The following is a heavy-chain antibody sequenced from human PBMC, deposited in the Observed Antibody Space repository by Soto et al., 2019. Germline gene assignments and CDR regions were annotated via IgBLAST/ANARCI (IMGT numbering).Heavy chain of an antibody. CDR1: GYTFTDYH. CDR2: INTNNGGA. CDR3: ARERGSDTLQPSDNRFDT. Sequence: QVQLVQSGAEVKKPGASVKVSCKASGYTFTDYHIHWVRQAPGKGLEFMGWINTNNGGAGSAQQFQGRVTVTRDTSIATVYMELSNLRSDDTALYYCARERGSDTLQPSDNRFDTWGQGTLITVSS. D-gene: IGHD6-25*01. J-gene: IGHJ5*02. V-gene: IGHV1-2*02.